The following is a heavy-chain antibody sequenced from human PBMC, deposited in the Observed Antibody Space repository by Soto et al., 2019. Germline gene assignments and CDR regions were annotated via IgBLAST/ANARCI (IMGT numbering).Heavy chain of an antibody. Sequence: GESLKISCKASGYTFINYWIAWVRQMPGKGLEWMGIIHPGDSDVRYSPSFQSLVTFSADKSINTAYAQWSSLKASDTALYYCARHVGGRDYYYGIDVWGQGTTVTVSS. CDR3: ARHVGGRDYYYGIDV. CDR2: IHPGDSDV. J-gene: IGHJ6*02. CDR1: GYTFINYW. V-gene: IGHV5-51*01.